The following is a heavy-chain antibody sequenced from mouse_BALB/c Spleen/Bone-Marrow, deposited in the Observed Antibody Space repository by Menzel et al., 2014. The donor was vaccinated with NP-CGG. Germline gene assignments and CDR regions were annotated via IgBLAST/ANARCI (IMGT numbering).Heavy chain of an antibody. CDR1: GYAFTNYN. CDR2: IDPYSGGT. CDR3: SRGVLAYFDY. J-gene: IGHJ2*01. Sequence: SGPELVKPGASVKVSCKASGYAFTNYNMNWVKQSHGKSLEWIGYIDPYSGGTNYNQKFRGKATLTVDKSSSPAYMHLNSLTSEDSAVYYCSRGVLAYFDYWGQGTTLTVSS. V-gene: IGHV1S135*01. D-gene: IGHD2-14*01.